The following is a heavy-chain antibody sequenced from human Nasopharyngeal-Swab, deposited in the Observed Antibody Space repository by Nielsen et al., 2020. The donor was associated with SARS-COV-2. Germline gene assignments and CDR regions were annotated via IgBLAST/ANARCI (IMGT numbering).Heavy chain of an antibody. J-gene: IGHJ6*03. CDR2: IYYSGST. Sequence: RQPPGKGLEWIGYIYYSGSTNYNPSLKSRVTISVDTSKNQFSLKLSSVTAADTAVYYCARARLRFYYYYYMDVWGKGTTVTVSS. V-gene: IGHV4-59*01. D-gene: IGHD5-12*01. CDR3: ARARLRFYYYYYMDV.